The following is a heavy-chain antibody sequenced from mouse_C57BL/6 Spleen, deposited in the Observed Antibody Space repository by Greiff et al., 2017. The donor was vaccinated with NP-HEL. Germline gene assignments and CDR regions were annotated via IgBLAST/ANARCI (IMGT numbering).Heavy chain of an antibody. D-gene: IGHD1-1*01. CDR1: GYTFTEYT. J-gene: IGHJ4*01. Sequence: QVQLQQSGAELVKPGASVKLSCKASGYTFTEYTIHWVKQRSGQGLEWIGWFYPGSGSIKYNEKFKDKATLTADKSSSTVYMELIRLTSEDSAVYFCARHEESPYYYAEDYYAMDYWGQGTSVTVSS. V-gene: IGHV1-62-2*01. CDR2: FYPGSGSI. CDR3: ARHEESPYYYAEDYYAMDY.